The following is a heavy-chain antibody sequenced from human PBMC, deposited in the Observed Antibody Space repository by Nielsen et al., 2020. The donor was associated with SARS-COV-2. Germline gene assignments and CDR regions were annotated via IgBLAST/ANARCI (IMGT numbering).Heavy chain of an antibody. V-gene: IGHV4-59*12. D-gene: IGHD3-3*01. J-gene: IGHJ6*03. CDR3: ARVSGLTIFGDYYYYYYMDV. CDR1: GGSISSYY. CDR2: IYYSGST. Sequence: SETLSLTCTVSGGSISSYYWSWIRQPPGKGLEWIGYIYYSGSTNYNPSLKSRVTISVDTSKNQFSLKLSSVTAADTAVYYCARVSGLTIFGDYYYYYYMDVWGKGTTVTVSS.